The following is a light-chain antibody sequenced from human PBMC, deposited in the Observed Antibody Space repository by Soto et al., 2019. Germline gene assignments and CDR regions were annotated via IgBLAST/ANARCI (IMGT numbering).Light chain of an antibody. V-gene: IGKV3-20*01. CDR2: GAS. Sequence: EIVLTQSPGTLSLSPGERATLSCRASQSVSSSYLAWYQQKPGQAPRLLIYGASSRATGIPDRFSGSGSGTDFTLTLSRLEPEDFAVYYCQHCGSSSWTFGQGTKVDIK. CDR3: QHCGSSSWT. CDR1: QSVSSSY. J-gene: IGKJ1*01.